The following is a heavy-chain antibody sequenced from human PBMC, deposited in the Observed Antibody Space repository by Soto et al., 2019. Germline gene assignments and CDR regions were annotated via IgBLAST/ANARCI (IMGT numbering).Heavy chain of an antibody. J-gene: IGHJ4*02. D-gene: IGHD7-27*01. CDR3: ARELGMATIGYFDH. CDR2: INHSGST. CDR1: VGSFIGYY. Sequence: SETLSLTCAVYVGSFIGYYWSWIRQPPGKGLEWIGEINHSGSTNYNPSLKSRVTISVDTSKNQFSLKLSSVTAADTAVYYCARELGMATIGYFDHWGQGTLVTVSS. V-gene: IGHV4-34*01.